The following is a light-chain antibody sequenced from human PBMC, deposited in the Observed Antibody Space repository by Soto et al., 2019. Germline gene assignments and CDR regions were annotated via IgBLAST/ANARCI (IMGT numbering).Light chain of an antibody. J-gene: IGKJ4*01. CDR1: ENIFKF. CDR3: QHYNTQSIT. V-gene: IGKV1-5*01. Sequence: DIQLIQSPATLSASVGDRITITCRASENIFKFLACYQQRSRRAPNLLIYAASDLETGVPSRFSRRGSGTEFTLTIDSLQPDDSATYYCQHYNTQSITFGGGTKVDVK. CDR2: AAS.